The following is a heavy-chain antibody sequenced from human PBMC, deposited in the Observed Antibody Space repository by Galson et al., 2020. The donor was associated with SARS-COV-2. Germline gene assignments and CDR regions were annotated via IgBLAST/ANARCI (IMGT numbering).Heavy chain of an antibody. D-gene: IGHD2-15*01. V-gene: IGHV3-48*04. CDR3: ARVPSRYCSGGSCYRPYYMDV. CDR1: GFTFSSYS. J-gene: IGHJ6*03. CDR2: ISSSSSTI. Sequence: GGSLRLSCAASGFTFSSYSMNWVRQAPGKGLEWVSYISSSSSTIYYADSVKGRFTISRDNAKNSLYLQMNSLRAEDTAVYYCARVPSRYCSGGSCYRPYYMDVWGKGTTVTVSS.